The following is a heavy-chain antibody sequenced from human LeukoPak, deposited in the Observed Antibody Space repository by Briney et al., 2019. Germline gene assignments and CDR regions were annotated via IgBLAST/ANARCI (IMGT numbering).Heavy chain of an antibody. V-gene: IGHV3-7*01. CDR3: ARIAAAGPFDY. CDR1: GFTFSSYW. CDR2: IRQDGSEK. Sequence: VGSLRLSCAASGFTFSSYWMSWVRQAPGKGLEWVANIRQDGSEKYYVDSVKGRFTISRDNAKNSLYLQMNSLRAEDTAVYYCARIAAAGPFDYWGPGTLVTVSS. J-gene: IGHJ4*02. D-gene: IGHD6-13*01.